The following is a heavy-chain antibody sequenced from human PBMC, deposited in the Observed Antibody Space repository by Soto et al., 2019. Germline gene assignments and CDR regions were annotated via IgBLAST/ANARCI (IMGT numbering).Heavy chain of an antibody. Sequence: ASVKVSCKASGYTFTSYGISWVRQAPGQGLEWMGWISAYNGNTNYAQKLQGRVTMTTDTSTSTAYMELRSLRSDDTAVYYCARDSGRLCGGDCLGSGMDVWGQGTTVTVSS. CDR3: ARDSGRLCGGDCLGSGMDV. CDR1: GYTFTSYG. J-gene: IGHJ6*02. CDR2: ISAYNGNT. V-gene: IGHV1-18*01. D-gene: IGHD2-21*02.